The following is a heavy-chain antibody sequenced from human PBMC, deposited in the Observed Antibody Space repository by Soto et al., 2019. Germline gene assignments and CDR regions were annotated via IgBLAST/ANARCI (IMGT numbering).Heavy chain of an antibody. V-gene: IGHV3-23*01. Sequence: VGSLRLSCASSVFTFSNYAMSCVRHSPGKWLEWVSGISGGGGNTYYADSVKGRFTISRDNLRNTMYLQMNSLRAEDTAVYYCAKDHVVGATKVYYFEYLGQGTLVKVS. CDR2: ISGGGGNT. J-gene: IGHJ4*02. CDR1: VFTFSNYA. CDR3: AKDHVVGATKVYYFEY. D-gene: IGHD1-26*01.